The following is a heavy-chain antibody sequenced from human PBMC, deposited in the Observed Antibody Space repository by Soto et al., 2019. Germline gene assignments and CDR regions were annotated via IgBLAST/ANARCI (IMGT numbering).Heavy chain of an antibody. J-gene: IGHJ4*02. CDR2: IYYSGST. V-gene: IGHV4-39*01. CDR1: GGSISSSRYR. CDR3: ATVDGLGVVTPFMDY. Sequence: QLQLQESGPGLVKPSETLSLICTFSGGSISSSRYRWGWVRQPPGKGLEWIGTIYYSGSTHYNPSLKSRVTISVDTSQSQFALRLNSVTAADTAVYYCATVDGLGVVTPFMDYWGQGTLVTVSS. D-gene: IGHD3-3*01.